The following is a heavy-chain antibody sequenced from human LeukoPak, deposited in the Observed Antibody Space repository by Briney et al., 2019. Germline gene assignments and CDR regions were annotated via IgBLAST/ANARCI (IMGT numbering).Heavy chain of an antibody. D-gene: IGHD3-10*01. Sequence: ASVKVSCKTSGYTFTAHYIHWVRQAPGQGLGWMGWIDPNSGGTNYAQKFLCSVTMTGDTSINTAFMEIRRLRSDDTAIYYCARGRGTTMVRGVITNYFDLWGRGSLVIVSS. CDR3: ARGRGTTMVRGVITNYFDL. CDR1: GYTFTAHY. V-gene: IGHV1-2*02. J-gene: IGHJ2*01. CDR2: IDPNSGGT.